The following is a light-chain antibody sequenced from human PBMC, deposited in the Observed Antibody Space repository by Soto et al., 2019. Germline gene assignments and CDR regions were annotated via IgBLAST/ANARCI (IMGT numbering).Light chain of an antibody. J-gene: IGKJ1*01. Sequence: DIQITQSPSTLSPSVGYTVTITSXASQRISGWLAWHQQKPGKAPKLMIYDVSALKRGVPPRFSGSGSGTEFTLTISSLQPEDFATYDCQQYDSFSVTFGQGTKVDIK. CDR2: DVS. CDR1: QRISGW. CDR3: QQYDSFSVT. V-gene: IGKV1-5*01.